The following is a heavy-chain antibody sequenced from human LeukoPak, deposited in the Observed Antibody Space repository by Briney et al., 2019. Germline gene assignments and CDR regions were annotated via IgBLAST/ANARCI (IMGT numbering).Heavy chain of an antibody. D-gene: IGHD2-2*01. CDR1: GFTFSSYW. V-gene: IGHV3-74*01. Sequence: GGSLRLSCAASGFTFSSYWMHWVRQAPGKGLVWVSHINNDGSTTSYADSVKGRFTISRDNAKNTLYLQMNSLGTEDTAVYYCACYGIVPPYWGQGTLVTVSS. CDR3: ACYGIVPPY. CDR2: INNDGSTT. J-gene: IGHJ4*02.